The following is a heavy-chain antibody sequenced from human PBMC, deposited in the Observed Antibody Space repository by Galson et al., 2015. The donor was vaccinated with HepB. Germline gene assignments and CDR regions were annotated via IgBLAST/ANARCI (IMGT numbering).Heavy chain of an antibody. Sequence: PLSLTCTVSGGSISSSSYYWGWIRQPPGKGLEWIGSIYYSGSTYYNPSLKSRVTISVDTSKNQFSLKLSSVTAADTAVYYCATSPYFWSGYYTRWVPAAFDYWGQGTLVTVSS. CDR2: IYYSGST. CDR1: GGSISSSSYY. V-gene: IGHV4-39*01. J-gene: IGHJ4*02. CDR3: ATSPYFWSGYYTRWVPAAFDY. D-gene: IGHD3-3*01.